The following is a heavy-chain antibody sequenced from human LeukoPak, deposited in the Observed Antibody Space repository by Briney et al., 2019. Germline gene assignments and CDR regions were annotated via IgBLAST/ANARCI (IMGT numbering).Heavy chain of an antibody. CDR2: IYPGDSDT. V-gene: IGHV5-51*01. CDR3: ARLRVPAAIFHYYGMDV. J-gene: IGHJ6*02. CDR1: GYSFISYW. D-gene: IGHD2-2*01. Sequence: GESLKISCKGSGYSFISYWIGWVRQMPGKGLEWMGIIYPGDSDTRYSPSFQGQVTISADKSISTAYLQWSSLKASDTAMYYCARLRVPAAIFHYYGMDVWGQGTTVTVSS.